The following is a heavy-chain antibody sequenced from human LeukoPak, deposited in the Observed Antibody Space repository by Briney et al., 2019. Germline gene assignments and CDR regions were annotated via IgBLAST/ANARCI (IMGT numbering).Heavy chain of an antibody. J-gene: IGHJ4*02. V-gene: IGHV1-46*01. CDR1: GYTFTSYY. D-gene: IGHD1-1*01. Sequence: ASVKVSCKASGYTFTSYYMHWVRQAPGQGLEWMGIINPSGGSTSYAQKFQGRVTMTRDMSTSTVYMELSSLRSEDTAVYYCARASRDWNLMLSEYYFDYWGQGTLVTVSS. CDR2: INPSGGST. CDR3: ARASRDWNLMLSEYYFDY.